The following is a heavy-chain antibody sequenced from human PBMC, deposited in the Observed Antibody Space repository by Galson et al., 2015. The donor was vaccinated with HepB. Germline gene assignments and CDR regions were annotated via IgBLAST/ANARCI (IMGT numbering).Heavy chain of an antibody. CDR1: GDSVSSNSAA. D-gene: IGHD3-10*01. CDR3: ARDWFGEFSWPGS. CDR2: TYYRSKWYN. Sequence: CAISGDSVSSNSAAWNWIRQSPSRGLEWLGRTYYRSKWYNDYAVAVKSRITINPDTSKNQFSLQLNPVTPDDTAVYYCARDWFGEFSWPGSWGQGALVPVSS. V-gene: IGHV6-1*01. J-gene: IGHJ5*02.